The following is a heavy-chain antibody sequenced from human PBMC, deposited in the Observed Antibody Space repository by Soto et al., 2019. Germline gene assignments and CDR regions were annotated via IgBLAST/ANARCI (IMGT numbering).Heavy chain of an antibody. Sequence: LESGGGLVQPGGSLRLSCAASGFTFSNYPMSWVRQAPGKGLEWASGISGSGGTTYYADSVRGRFTISRDNSGNTLFLQMNSLRAEDTAVYYCAKQNLAVAIDYFGQGALVTVSS. V-gene: IGHV3-23*01. CDR1: GFTFSNYP. J-gene: IGHJ4*02. D-gene: IGHD2-21*01. CDR2: ISGSGGTT. CDR3: AKQNLAVAIDY.